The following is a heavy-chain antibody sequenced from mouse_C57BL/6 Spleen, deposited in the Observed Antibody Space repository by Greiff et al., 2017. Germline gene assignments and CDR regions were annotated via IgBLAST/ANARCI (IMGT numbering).Heavy chain of an antibody. V-gene: IGHV1-54*01. Sequence: QVQLQQSGAELVRPGTSVKVSCKASGYAFTNYLIEWVKQRPGQGLEWIGVINPGSGGTNYNEKFKGKATLTADKSSSTAYMQLSSLTSEDSAVYFCATPTLNDGYYDYWGQGTTLAVSS. CDR3: ATPTLNDGYYDY. D-gene: IGHD2-3*01. J-gene: IGHJ2*01. CDR2: INPGSGGT. CDR1: GYAFTNYL.